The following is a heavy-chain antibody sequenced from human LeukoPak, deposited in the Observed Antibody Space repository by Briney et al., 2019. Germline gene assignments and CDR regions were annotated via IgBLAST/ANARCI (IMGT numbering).Heavy chain of an antibody. CDR3: ATSITMVREYYFDY. CDR2: ISGSSSYS. CDR1: GFTFSDCY. V-gene: IGHV3-11*06. D-gene: IGHD3-10*01. J-gene: IGHJ4*02. Sequence: GGSLRLSCAASGFTFSDCYMSWIRQAPGKGLEWVSYISGSSSYSNYADSVKGRFTISRDNAKNSLYLQMNSLRAEDTAVYYCATSITMVREYYFDYWGQGTLVTVSS.